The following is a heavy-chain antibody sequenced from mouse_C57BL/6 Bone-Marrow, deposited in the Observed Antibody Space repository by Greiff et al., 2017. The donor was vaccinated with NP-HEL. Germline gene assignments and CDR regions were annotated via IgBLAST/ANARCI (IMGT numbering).Heavy chain of an antibody. J-gene: IGHJ4*01. Sequence: VQLKQSGPVLVKPGASVKMSCKASGYTFTDYYMNWVKQSHGKSLEWIGVINPYNGGTSYNQKFKGKATLTVDKSSSTAYMALNSLTSEDSAVYYCAREGYYGNFFAMDYWGQGTSVTVSS. V-gene: IGHV1-19*01. D-gene: IGHD2-1*01. CDR2: INPYNGGT. CDR1: GYTFTDYY. CDR3: AREGYYGNFFAMDY.